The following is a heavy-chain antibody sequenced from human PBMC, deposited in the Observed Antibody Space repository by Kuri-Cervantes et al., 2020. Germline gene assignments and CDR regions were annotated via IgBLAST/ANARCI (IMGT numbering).Heavy chain of an antibody. CDR3: ATSITMVRGVVDWFDP. J-gene: IGHJ5*02. D-gene: IGHD3-10*01. V-gene: IGHV1-24*01. Sequence: ASVKVSCKASGYTLTELSTHWVRQAPGKGLEWMGGFDPEDGETIYAQKFQGRVTMTEDTSTDTAYMELSSLRSEDTAVYYCATSITMVRGVVDWFDPWGQGTLVTVSS. CDR2: FDPEDGET. CDR1: GYTLTELS.